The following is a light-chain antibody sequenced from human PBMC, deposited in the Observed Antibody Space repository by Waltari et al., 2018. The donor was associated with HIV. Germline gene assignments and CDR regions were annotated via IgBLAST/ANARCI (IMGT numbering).Light chain of an antibody. V-gene: IGLV1-40*01. CDR2: VNT. CDR1: SSNIGAPYD. J-gene: IGLJ3*02. Sequence: QSVLTQPPSVSGAPGRSVIITCAGNSSNIGAPYDVHWYQQLQGAAPKLLISVNTNRPYAVRDRLSVSKSGTSASLAITGLQAGDEADYYCQSYDSGLRASVFGGGTKLTVL. CDR3: QSYDSGLRASV.